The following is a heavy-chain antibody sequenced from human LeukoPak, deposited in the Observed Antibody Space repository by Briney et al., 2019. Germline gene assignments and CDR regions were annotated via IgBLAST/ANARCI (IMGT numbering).Heavy chain of an antibody. CDR3: ARSLYDYVWGSYRSNWFDP. CDR2: IYYSGST. Sequence: SETLSLTCTVSGGSISSSSYYWSWIRQPPGKGLEWIGYIYYSGSTNYNPSLKSRVTISVDTSKNQFSLKLSSVTAADTAVYYCARSLYDYVWGSYRSNWFDPWGQGTLVTVSS. CDR1: GGSISSSSYY. J-gene: IGHJ5*02. V-gene: IGHV4-61*01. D-gene: IGHD3-16*02.